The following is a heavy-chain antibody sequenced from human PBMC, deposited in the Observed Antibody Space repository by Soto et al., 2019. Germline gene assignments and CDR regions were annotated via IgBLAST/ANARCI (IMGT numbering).Heavy chain of an antibody. Sequence: VQLVESGGGVVQPGRSLRLSCAASGFTFSDYAMHWVRQAPGKGLEWVAVVSHDGRNTHYADSVKGRFTISRDSSKNTGSLEMTSLRAKDTAVYYCARGGRQWLVTSDFNYWGQGALVTVTS. CDR2: VSHDGRNT. D-gene: IGHD6-19*01. J-gene: IGHJ4*02. CDR3: ARGGRQWLVTSDFNY. CDR1: GFTFSDYA. V-gene: IGHV3-30*03.